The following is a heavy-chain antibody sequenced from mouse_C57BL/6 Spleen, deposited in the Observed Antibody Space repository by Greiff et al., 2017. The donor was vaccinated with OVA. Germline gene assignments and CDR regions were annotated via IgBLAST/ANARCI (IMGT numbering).Heavy chain of an antibody. CDR3: ARENGYDKYFDV. CDR1: GYAFSSSW. CDR2: IYPGDGDP. Sequence: VQLQQSGPELVKPGASVKISCKASGYAFSSSWMNWVKQRPGKGLEWIGRIYPGDGDPNYNGKFKGKATLTADKSSSTAYMQLSSLTSEDSAVYFCARENGYDKYFDVWGTGTTVTVSS. J-gene: IGHJ1*03. V-gene: IGHV1-82*01. D-gene: IGHD2-2*01.